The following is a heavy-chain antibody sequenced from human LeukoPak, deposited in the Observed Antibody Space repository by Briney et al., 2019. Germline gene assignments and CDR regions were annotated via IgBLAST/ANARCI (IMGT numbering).Heavy chain of an antibody. CDR2: IYYSGST. V-gene: IGHV4-59*08. CDR1: GGSISGYY. D-gene: IGHD6-19*01. J-gene: IGHJ4*02. CDR3: ARHVTTYTNGWFGLDN. Sequence: SETLSLTCTVSGGSISGYYSSWIRQAPGEGLEWIAYIYYSGSTNYNPSLKSRVTISVDTAKKQVSLKLNSVTAADTAIYYCARHVTTYTNGWFGLDNWGQGILVTVSS.